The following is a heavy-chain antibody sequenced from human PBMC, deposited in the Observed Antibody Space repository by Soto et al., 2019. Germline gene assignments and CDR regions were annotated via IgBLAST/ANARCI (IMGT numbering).Heavy chain of an antibody. CDR1: GYSFTSYW. J-gene: IGHJ6*02. Sequence: GESLKISCKGSGYSFTSYWISWVRQMPGKGLEWMGRIDPSDSYTNYSPSFQGHVTISADKSISTAYLQWSSLKASDTAMYYCARQGTYYYGSGSPSYYYYGMDVWGQGTKVTVSS. D-gene: IGHD3-10*01. CDR3: ARQGTYYYGSGSPSYYYYGMDV. CDR2: IDPSDSYT. V-gene: IGHV5-10-1*01.